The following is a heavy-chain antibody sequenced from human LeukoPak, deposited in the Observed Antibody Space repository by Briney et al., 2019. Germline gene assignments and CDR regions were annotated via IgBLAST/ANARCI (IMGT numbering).Heavy chain of an antibody. CDR2: IKPDGSDE. J-gene: IGHJ4*02. D-gene: IGHD5-18*01. CDR3: ARRQQLWYHFDY. CDR1: GFTFSSYW. Sequence: PGGSLRLSCVVSGFTFSSYWMSWVRQAPGKGLEWVANIKPDGSDEYYVDSVKGRFTISRDNAKNSLHLQMNSLRAEDTAVYYCARRQQLWYHFDYWGQGTLVTVSS. V-gene: IGHV3-7*01.